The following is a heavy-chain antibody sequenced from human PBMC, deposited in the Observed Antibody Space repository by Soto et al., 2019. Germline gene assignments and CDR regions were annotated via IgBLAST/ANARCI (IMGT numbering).Heavy chain of an antibody. J-gene: IGHJ4*02. CDR2: IYYSGST. V-gene: IGHV4-59*01. CDR1: GGSISSYD. CDR3: ARARRSGYSSGWYVGY. Sequence: KASETLSLTCTVSGGSISSYDWSWIRQPPGKGLEWIGYIYYSGSTNYNPSLKSRVTISVDTSKNQFSLKLSSVTAADTAVYYCARARRSGYSSGWYVGYWGQGTLVTVSS. D-gene: IGHD6-19*01.